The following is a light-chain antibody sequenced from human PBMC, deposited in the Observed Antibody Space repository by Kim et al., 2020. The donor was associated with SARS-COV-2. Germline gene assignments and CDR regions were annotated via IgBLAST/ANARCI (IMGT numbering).Light chain of an antibody. CDR2: AAS. Sequence: SASVGARVTVLGRASQDVSTWLAWYQHKPGKAPKLLIYAASSLQSGVPPRFSGSGSGTDFTLTISSLLPEDFATYYCLQTNSFPLSFGGGTKLEI. V-gene: IGKV1-12*01. CDR3: LQTNSFPLS. J-gene: IGKJ4*01. CDR1: QDVSTW.